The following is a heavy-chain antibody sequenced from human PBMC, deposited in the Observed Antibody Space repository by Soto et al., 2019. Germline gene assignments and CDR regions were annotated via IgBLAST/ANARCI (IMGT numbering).Heavy chain of an antibody. Sequence: ASLKVSCKGFGYTFTSYGISWVGQAPGQGVEWMGWISAYNGNTNSAQKLQGRVTMTTDTSTSTAYMELRSLRSDDTAVYYCARGGIAVAGPDAFDIWGQGTMVTVSS. CDR1: GYTFTSYG. V-gene: IGHV1-18*01. CDR3: ARGGIAVAGPDAFDI. CDR2: ISAYNGNT. J-gene: IGHJ3*02. D-gene: IGHD6-19*01.